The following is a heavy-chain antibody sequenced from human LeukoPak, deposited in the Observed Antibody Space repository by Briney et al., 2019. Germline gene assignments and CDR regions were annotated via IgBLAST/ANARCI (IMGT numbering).Heavy chain of an antibody. CDR3: ARDGGFGVVIIGGRRYFDY. D-gene: IGHD3-3*01. CDR2: ISSSGSTI. Sequence: GGSLRLSCAASGFTFSDYYMSWIRQAPGKGLEWVSYISSSGSTIYYADSVKGRFTISRDNAKNSLYLQMNSLRAEDTAVYYCARDGGFGVVIIGGRRYFDYWGQGTLVVVSS. J-gene: IGHJ4*02. CDR1: GFTFSDYY. V-gene: IGHV3-11*01.